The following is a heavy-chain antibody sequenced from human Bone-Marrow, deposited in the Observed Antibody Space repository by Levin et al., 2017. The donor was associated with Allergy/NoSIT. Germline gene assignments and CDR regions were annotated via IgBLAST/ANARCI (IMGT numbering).Heavy chain of an antibody. CDR1: GYSFISYW. Sequence: GESLKISCQGSGYSFISYWIAWVRQMPGKGLEWMGSVYPADSDATYNPSFLGQVSISVDKSLRTAYLQWSRLKPSDTAMYYCAKIDSHSGYGLNVWGQGTTVTVSS. CDR3: AKIDSHSGYGLNV. D-gene: IGHD2-15*01. J-gene: IGHJ6*02. CDR2: VYPADSDA. V-gene: IGHV5-51*01.